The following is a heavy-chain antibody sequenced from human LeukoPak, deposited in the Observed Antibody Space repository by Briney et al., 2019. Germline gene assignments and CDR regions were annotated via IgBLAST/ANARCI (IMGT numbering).Heavy chain of an antibody. V-gene: IGHV1-8*03. CDR1: GYTFTSYD. Sequence: EASVKVSCKASGYTFTSYDINWVRQATGQGLEWMGWMIPNSGNTGYAQKFQGRVTITRNTSICTAYMGLSSLRSEDTAVYYCARGVGYSYGYNWFDPWGQGTLVTVSS. D-gene: IGHD5-18*01. CDR2: MIPNSGNT. J-gene: IGHJ5*02. CDR3: ARGVGYSYGYNWFDP.